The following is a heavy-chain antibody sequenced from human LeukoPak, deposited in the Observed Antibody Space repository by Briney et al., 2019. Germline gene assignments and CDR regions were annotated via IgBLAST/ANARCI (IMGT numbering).Heavy chain of an antibody. Sequence: GGSLRLSCAASGFTFSNSDLSWVRQAPGKGLDWVSAISGSGGGTFYADSVKGRFTIYRDNSKNTLYLLMNSLRDEDTAIYYCAKDRRELDVFDIWGQGTMVTVSS. V-gene: IGHV3-23*01. J-gene: IGHJ3*02. CDR1: GFTFSNSD. CDR2: ISGSGGGT. CDR3: AKDRRELDVFDI.